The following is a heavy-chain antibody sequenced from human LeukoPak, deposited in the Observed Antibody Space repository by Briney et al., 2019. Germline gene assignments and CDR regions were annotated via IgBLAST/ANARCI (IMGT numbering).Heavy chain of an antibody. D-gene: IGHD2-2*01. CDR1: GGTFSSYA. V-gene: IGHV1-69*13. CDR2: IIPIFGTA. Sequence: SVKVSCKASGGTFSSYAISWVRQAPGQGLEWMGGIIPIFGTANYAQKFQGRVTITADESTSTAYMELSSLRSEDTAVFYCARVIQLPNEYFQHWGQGTLVTVSS. J-gene: IGHJ1*01. CDR3: ARVIQLPNEYFQH.